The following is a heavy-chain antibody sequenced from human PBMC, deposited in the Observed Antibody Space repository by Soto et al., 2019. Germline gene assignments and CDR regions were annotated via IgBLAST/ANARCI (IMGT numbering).Heavy chain of an antibody. V-gene: IGHV2-5*02. CDR2: IYWDDDR. CDR1: GFSLSTSRVC. J-gene: IGHJ3*02. CDR3: AHLMITWGGVSALDDFDM. D-gene: IGHD3-16*01. Sequence: CGPTVVNPTQTLTQTFSFSGFSLSTSRVCVAWIRHPTGNALKWLAIIYWDDDRRYRPSLKNRLPIPHDTSKNQVVLKMANLGPGDTATYYCAHLMITWGGVSALDDFDMWGQGKMVTVS.